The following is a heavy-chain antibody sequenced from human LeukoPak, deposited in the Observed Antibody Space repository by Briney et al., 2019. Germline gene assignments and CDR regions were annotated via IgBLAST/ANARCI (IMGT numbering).Heavy chain of an antibody. CDR1: GYTFTSYY. V-gene: IGHV1-46*01. Sequence: ASVKVSCKASGYTFTSYYMHWVRHAPGQGLEWMGIINPSGGSTSYAQKFQGRVTMTRDMSTSTVYMELSSLRSEDTAVYYCARDFYPLVVPSQQWLYFDYWGQGTLVTVSS. J-gene: IGHJ4*02. D-gene: IGHD6-19*01. CDR3: ARDFYPLVVPSQQWLYFDY. CDR2: INPSGGST.